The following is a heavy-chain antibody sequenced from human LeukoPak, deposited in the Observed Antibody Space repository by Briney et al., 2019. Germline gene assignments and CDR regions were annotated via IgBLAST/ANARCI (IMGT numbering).Heavy chain of an antibody. Sequence: GESLMISCKGSGYSFTSYWISWVRQLPGKGLEWMGIIYPGDSATRYSPSFQGQVTISADKSISTAYLQWSSLKASDTAMYYCARAMTMVRYFDFWGQGILVSVSS. CDR3: ARAMTMVRYFDF. D-gene: IGHD3-10*01. CDR2: IYPGDSAT. V-gene: IGHV5-51*01. J-gene: IGHJ4*02. CDR1: GYSFTSYW.